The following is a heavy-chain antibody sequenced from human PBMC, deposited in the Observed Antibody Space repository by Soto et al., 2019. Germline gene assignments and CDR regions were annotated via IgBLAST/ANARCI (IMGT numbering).Heavy chain of an antibody. D-gene: IGHD4-17*01. CDR1: GFTFSSYA. V-gene: IGHV3-64*01. J-gene: IGHJ4*02. Sequence: PGGSLRLSCVGSGFTFSSYAMHWVRQAPGKGLEYVSATSSNGVSTYYANFVKGRFTISRDNSKNTLYLQMGSLRAEDMAVYYCARASSTVTSNFDYWGQGTLVTVSS. CDR3: ARASSTVTSNFDY. CDR2: TSSNGVST.